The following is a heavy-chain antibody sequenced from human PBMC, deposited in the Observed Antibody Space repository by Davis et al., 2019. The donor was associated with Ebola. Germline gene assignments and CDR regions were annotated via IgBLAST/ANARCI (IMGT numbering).Heavy chain of an antibody. CDR3: TRSSSLWGGYFDT. V-gene: IGHV4-4*09. CDR2: IYHNMGT. D-gene: IGHD3-16*01. J-gene: IGHJ5*02. Sequence: PSETLSLTCAVSGGSIDGSYWTWVRQAPGKSLEWIGYIYHNMGTNYNASLKSRVTVATDASTNQFSLSLTSVTAADTATYYCTRSSSLWGGYFDTWGQGLQVTVSS. CDR1: GGSIDGSY.